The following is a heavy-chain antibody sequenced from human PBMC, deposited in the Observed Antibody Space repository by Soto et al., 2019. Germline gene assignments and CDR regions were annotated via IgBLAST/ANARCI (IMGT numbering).Heavy chain of an antibody. CDR3: ARDPNPERITIFGVVTPAEYFQH. V-gene: IGHV1-18*01. D-gene: IGHD3-3*01. J-gene: IGHJ1*01. CDR1: GYTFTSYG. Sequence: GASVKVSCKASGYTFTSYGISWVRQAPGQGLEWMGWISAYNGNTNYAQKLQGRVTMTTDTSTSTAYMELRSLRSDDTAVYYCARDPNPERITIFGVVTPAEYFQHWGQGTLVTVSS. CDR2: ISAYNGNT.